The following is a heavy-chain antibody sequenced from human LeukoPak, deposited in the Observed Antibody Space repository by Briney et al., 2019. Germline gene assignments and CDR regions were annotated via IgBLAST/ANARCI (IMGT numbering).Heavy chain of an antibody. CDR2: IYYSGST. V-gene: IGHV4-59*01. Sequence: SETLSLTCTVSGGSISSYYWSWIRQPPGKGLEWVGYIYYSGSTNYNPSLKSRVTISVDTSKNQFSLKLSSVTAADTAVYYCAGNAVAGTVWFDYWGQGTLVTVSS. D-gene: IGHD6-19*01. CDR3: AGNAVAGTVWFDY. CDR1: GGSISSYY. J-gene: IGHJ4*02.